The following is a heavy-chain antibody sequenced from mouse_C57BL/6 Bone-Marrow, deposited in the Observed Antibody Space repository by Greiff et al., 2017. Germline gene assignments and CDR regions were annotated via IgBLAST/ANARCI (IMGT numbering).Heavy chain of an antibody. CDR3: VRHYY. Sequence: EAGGALVQPKGSLKLSCAASGFSFNTYAMNLVRQAPGKGLEWVSRLRSKSNNYATYYADSVKDRFTISRYDSESMLYLKMNNLKTEDTAMYYCVRHYYWGQGTSVTVSS. J-gene: IGHJ4*01. CDR2: LRSKSNNYAT. CDR1: GFSFNTYA. V-gene: IGHV10-1*01.